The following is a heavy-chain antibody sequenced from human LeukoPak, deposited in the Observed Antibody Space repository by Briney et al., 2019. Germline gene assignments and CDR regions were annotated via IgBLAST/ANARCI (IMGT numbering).Heavy chain of an antibody. V-gene: IGHV3-21*01. CDR1: GFTVSSNY. CDR3: ARDRVAYYYSSGSAFDI. Sequence: GGSLRHSCAASGFTVSSNYMSWVRPAPGKGLEGVSFISRSSSYIYYADSVKGRFTISRENAKNSLYLQKNSVRAEDTAVYYCARDRVAYYYSSGSAFDIWGQGKMVTVSS. CDR2: ISRSSSYI. D-gene: IGHD3-22*01. J-gene: IGHJ3*02.